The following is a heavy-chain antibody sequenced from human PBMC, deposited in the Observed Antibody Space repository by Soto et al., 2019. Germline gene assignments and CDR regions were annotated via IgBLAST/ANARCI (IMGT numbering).Heavy chain of an antibody. J-gene: IGHJ5*01. CDR3: ARGFPANWKGWLDP. V-gene: IGHV5-10-1*01. CDR1: GYSFTSYW. Sequence: GESLKISCKGSGYSFTSYWIHWVRQKPGKGLEWVGRIDPSGSHTTYSPSFQGLVTFSFDKSISAAYLQWNSLKASDTAMYFCARGFPANWKGWLDPWCQGTLVTVFS. D-gene: IGHD1-1*01. CDR2: IDPSGSHT.